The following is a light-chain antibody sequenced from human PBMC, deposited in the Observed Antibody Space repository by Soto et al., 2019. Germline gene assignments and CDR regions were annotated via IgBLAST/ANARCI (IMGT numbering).Light chain of an antibody. CDR1: SSDVGRYNL. CDR2: EGS. Sequence: QSALTQPASVSGSPGQSITISCTGTSSDVGRYNLVSWYQQYPGKAPRLMIYEGSKRPSGVSNRFSGSKSGNTASLTISGLQAEDEADYYCCSYAGSSTWVFGGGTKVTVL. CDR3: CSYAGSSTWV. J-gene: IGLJ3*02. V-gene: IGLV2-23*01.